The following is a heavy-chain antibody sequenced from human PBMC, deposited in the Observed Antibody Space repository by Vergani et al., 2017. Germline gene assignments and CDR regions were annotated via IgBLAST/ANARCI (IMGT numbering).Heavy chain of an antibody. CDR3: ARVHVAGSPLFDY. Sequence: EVQLVESGGGLVQPGRSLRLSCTASGFTFGDYAMSWVRQAPGKGLEWVGFIRSKAYGGTTEYAASVKGRFTISRDDSKSIAYLQMNSLKTEDTAVYYCARVHVAGSPLFDYWGQGTLVTVSS. D-gene: IGHD6-19*01. CDR1: GFTFGDYA. J-gene: IGHJ4*02. V-gene: IGHV3-49*04. CDR2: IRSKAYGGTT.